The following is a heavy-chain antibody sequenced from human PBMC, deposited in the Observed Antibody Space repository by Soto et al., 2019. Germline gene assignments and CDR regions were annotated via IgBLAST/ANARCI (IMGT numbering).Heavy chain of an antibody. Sequence: SETLSLTCTVSGDSISSGGYYWSWIRQPPGKGLEWIGNIYYSGRTHYNPSLKSRVTISVDTSKNQFSLKLSSVTAADTAVYYCARDFHPTRYGMDVWGQGTTVTVSS. CDR2: IYYSGRT. CDR3: ARDFHPTRYGMDV. J-gene: IGHJ6*02. CDR1: GDSISSGGYY. V-gene: IGHV4-31*03.